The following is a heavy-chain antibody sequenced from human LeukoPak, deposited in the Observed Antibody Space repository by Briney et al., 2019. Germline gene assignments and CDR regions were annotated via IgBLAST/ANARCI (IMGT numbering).Heavy chain of an antibody. V-gene: IGHV3-48*01. J-gene: IGHJ4*02. D-gene: IGHD1-1*01. CDR3: ARDHNYAFDN. Sequence: GGSLRLSCTASGFPFIEYSMNWVRQAPGKGLEWISYIGIDSGNTKYADSVRGRFTISADKAKNSLYLQMNSLRVEDTAVYYWARDHNYAFDNWGQGTLVSVTS. CDR2: IGIDSGNT. CDR1: GFPFIEYS.